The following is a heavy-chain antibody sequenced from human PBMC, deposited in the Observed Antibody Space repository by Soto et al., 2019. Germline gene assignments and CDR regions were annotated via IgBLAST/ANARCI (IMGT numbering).Heavy chain of an antibody. CDR2: VGGGGDDT. Sequence: EVQLLEPGGGLLQPGGSLRLSCAASGFTFTSYVMNWVRQVAGEGLEWVSTVGGGGDDTYYADSVKGRFTISRDNSKNTRYLQMNSLRADDTAVYFCAKSGYCRTGKCSAFDYWGQGTPVTVSS. CDR1: GFTFTSYV. D-gene: IGHD2-15*01. V-gene: IGHV3-23*01. CDR3: AKSGYCRTGKCSAFDY. J-gene: IGHJ4*02.